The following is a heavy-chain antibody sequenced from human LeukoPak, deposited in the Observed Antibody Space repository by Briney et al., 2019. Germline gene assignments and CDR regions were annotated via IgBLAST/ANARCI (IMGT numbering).Heavy chain of an antibody. CDR1: GYTFTSYD. V-gene: IGHV1-8*01. J-gene: IGHJ6*02. Sequence: ASVKVSCEASGYTFTSYDINWVRQATGQGLEWMGWMNPNSGNTGYAQKFQGRVTMTRNTSISTAYMELSSLRSEDTAVYYCARGRIGGKSYYYYYGMDVWGQGTTVTVSS. D-gene: IGHD3-10*01. CDR3: ARGRIGGKSYYYYYGMDV. CDR2: MNPNSGNT.